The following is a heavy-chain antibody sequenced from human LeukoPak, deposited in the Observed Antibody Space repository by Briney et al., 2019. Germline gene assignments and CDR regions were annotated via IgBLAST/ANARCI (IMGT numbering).Heavy chain of an antibody. CDR1: GYTFTSYG. CDR2: ISAYNGNT. J-gene: IGHJ5*02. CDR3: ARGRAWFDP. Sequence: ASVKVSCKASGYTFTSYGISWVRQAPGQGLEWMGWISAYNGNTNYAQKFQGRVTITRNTSISTAYMELSSLRSEDTAVYYCARGRAWFDPWGQGTLVTVSS. V-gene: IGHV1-18*01.